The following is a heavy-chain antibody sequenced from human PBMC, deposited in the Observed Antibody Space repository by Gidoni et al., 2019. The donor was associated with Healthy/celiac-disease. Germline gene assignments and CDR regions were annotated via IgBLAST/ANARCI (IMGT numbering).Heavy chain of an antibody. CDR3: AKVYGILIVVDAFDI. V-gene: IGHV3-23*01. CDR2: ISGSGGST. D-gene: IGHD2-15*01. CDR1: GFHFSSYA. J-gene: IGHJ3*02. Sequence: EVQLLESGGGLVQPGGSLRLSCAASGFHFSSYAMSWVRPAPGKGLEWVSAISGSGGSTYYADSVKGRFTISRDKSKNTLYLQMNSLRAEDTAVYYCAKVYGILIVVDAFDIWGQGTMVTVSS.